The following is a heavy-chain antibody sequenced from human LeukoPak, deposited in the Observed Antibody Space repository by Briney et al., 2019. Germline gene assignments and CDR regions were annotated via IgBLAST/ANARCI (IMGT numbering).Heavy chain of an antibody. D-gene: IGHD6-6*01. V-gene: IGHV3-23*01. CDR2: ISESGDVT. J-gene: IGHJ4*02. CDR1: GFTFSSYP. CDR3: ARDSSHYLGSSDY. Sequence: PGGSLRLSCVVSGFTFSSYPMSWVRQAPGKGLEWVSVISESGDVTHYADSMKGRFTISRDNTKNTLNLQMNSLRPDDMAIYYCARDSSHYLGSSDYWGQGTLVTVSS.